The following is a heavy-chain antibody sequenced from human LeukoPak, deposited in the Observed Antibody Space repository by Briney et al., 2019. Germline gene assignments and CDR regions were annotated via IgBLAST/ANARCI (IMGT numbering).Heavy chain of an antibody. D-gene: IGHD3-16*01. CDR3: AKFEGSARPPAEYFQH. J-gene: IGHJ1*01. CDR1: GFTFSSYA. V-gene: IGHV3-23*01. Sequence: GGSLRLSCAASGFTFSSYAMSWVRQAPGKGLEWVSAISGSGGSTYYADSVKGRFTISRDNSKNTLSLQMNSLRAEDTAVYYCAKFEGSARPPAEYFQHWGQGTLVTVSS. CDR2: ISGSGGST.